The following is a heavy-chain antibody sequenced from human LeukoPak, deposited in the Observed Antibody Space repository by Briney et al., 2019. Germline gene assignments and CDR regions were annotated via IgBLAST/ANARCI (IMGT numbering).Heavy chain of an antibody. CDR2: INPDGSHT. V-gene: IGHV3-74*01. CDR3: MGTPPGDDFDF. CDR1: GFTFSRYW. J-gene: IGHJ4*02. Sequence: PGGSLRLSCAASGFTFSRYWMHWVRQAPGEGLVWVSRINPDGSHTTYADAVEGRFTISRDNAKNTVYLQMNSLRAEDTAVYFDMGTPPGDDFDFWGQGTLVSVSS. D-gene: IGHD3-16*01.